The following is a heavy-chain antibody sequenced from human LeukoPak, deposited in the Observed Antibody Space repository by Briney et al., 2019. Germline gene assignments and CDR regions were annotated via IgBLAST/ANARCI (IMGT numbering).Heavy chain of an antibody. D-gene: IGHD2-15*01. CDR3: AKIHKPYCSGGSCYSGWFDP. CDR2: IGGSGGST. CDR1: GFTFSSYA. V-gene: IGHV3-23*01. J-gene: IGHJ5*02. Sequence: PGGSLRLSCAASGFTFSSYAMSWVRQAPGKGLEWVSAIGGSGGSTYYADSVKGRFTISRDNSKNTLYLQMNSLRAEDTAVYYCAKIHKPYCSGGSCYSGWFDPWGQGTLVAVSS.